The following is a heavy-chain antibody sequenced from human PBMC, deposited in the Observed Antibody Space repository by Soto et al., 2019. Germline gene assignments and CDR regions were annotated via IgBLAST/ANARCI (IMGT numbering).Heavy chain of an antibody. Sequence: GGSLRLSCAASGFTFSSYSMNWVRQAPGKGLEWVSYISSSSSTIYYADSVKGRFTISRDNSENTLYLQMNSLRAEDTAVYYCARDRDSRGYYTKSDYWGQGTLVTVSS. CDR1: GFTFSSYS. J-gene: IGHJ4*02. V-gene: IGHV3-48*01. CDR2: ISSSSSTI. CDR3: ARDRDSRGYYTKSDY. D-gene: IGHD3-22*01.